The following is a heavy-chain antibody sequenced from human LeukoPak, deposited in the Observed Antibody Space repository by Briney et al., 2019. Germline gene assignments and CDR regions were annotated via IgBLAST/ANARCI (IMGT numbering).Heavy chain of an antibody. J-gene: IGHJ4*02. Sequence: SETLSLTCTVSGGSISSYYWSWIRQPPGKGLEWIGYIYYSGSTNYNPSFKSRVTISVDTSKNQFSLKLSSVTAADTAVYYCARHASSGWHYWGQGTLVIVSS. V-gene: IGHV4-59*08. CDR3: ARHASSGWHY. CDR1: GGSISSYY. D-gene: IGHD6-19*01. CDR2: IYYSGST.